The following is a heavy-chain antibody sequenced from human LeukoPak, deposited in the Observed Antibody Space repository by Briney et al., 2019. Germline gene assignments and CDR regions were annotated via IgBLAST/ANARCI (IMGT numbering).Heavy chain of an antibody. Sequence: PGGSLRLSCAASGFTFSSYWMHWVRQAPGKGLVWVSHINSDGSSTSYADSVKGRFTISRDNAKNSLYLQMNSLRAEDTAVYYCARPRGPGGYSSGWSPFDYWGQGTLVTVSS. CDR1: GFTFSSYW. J-gene: IGHJ4*02. CDR2: INSDGSST. D-gene: IGHD6-19*01. V-gene: IGHV3-74*01. CDR3: ARPRGPGGYSSGWSPFDY.